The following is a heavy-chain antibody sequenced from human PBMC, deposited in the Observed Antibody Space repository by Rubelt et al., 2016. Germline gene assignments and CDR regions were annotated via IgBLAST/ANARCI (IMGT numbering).Heavy chain of an antibody. CDR2: ISSGSSPM. Sequence: EVQLVESGGGLVKPGQSLRLSCKASGFTFGDYPMSWFRQAPGKGLEWVSYISSGSSPMYYADSVKGRFIISRDKAEHSLYREMNSLGDDDTGVDYCARGATVTTLDSWGQGTLVTVSS. V-gene: IGHV3-48*02. J-gene: IGHJ4*02. CDR3: ARGATVTTLDS. CDR1: GFTFGDYP. D-gene: IGHD4-17*01.